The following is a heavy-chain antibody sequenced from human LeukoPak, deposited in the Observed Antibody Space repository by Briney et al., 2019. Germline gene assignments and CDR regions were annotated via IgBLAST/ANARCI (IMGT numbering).Heavy chain of an antibody. J-gene: IGHJ3*02. CDR2: INRDGSST. CDR3: AKDGPEGKRVFDI. D-gene: IGHD3/OR15-3a*01. CDR1: GFTFSNFW. Sequence: GGSLRLSRAASGFTFSNFWMHWVRQTPGKGLVWVSRINRDGSSTNYVDSVKGRFTISRDNAKNTLYLQMNSLRDEDTAVYYCAKDGPEGKRVFDIWGQGTMVTVSS. V-gene: IGHV3-74*01.